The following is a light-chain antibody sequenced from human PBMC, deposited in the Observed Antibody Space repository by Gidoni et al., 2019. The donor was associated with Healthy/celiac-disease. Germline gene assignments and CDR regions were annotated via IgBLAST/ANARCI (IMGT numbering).Light chain of an antibody. CDR2: DAS. J-gene: IGKJ1*01. Sequence: EIVLTQSPATLSLSPGERATLSCRASQSVSSDLAWYQQNPGQAPRLLIYDASNRATGIPARFSGSGSGTDFTLPISSLEPEDFAVYYCQQRSNWPRTFGQGTKVEIK. CDR3: QQRSNWPRT. CDR1: QSVSSD. V-gene: IGKV3-11*01.